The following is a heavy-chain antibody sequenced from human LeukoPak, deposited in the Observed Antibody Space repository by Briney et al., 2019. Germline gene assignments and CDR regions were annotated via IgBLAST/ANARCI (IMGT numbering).Heavy chain of an antibody. D-gene: IGHD5-24*01. CDR3: TRVGYIDEGIDY. Sequence: PGGSLRLSCAASGFIFSSDAMTWVRQAPGKGLEWVANIKQDGSKKSYVDSVKGRFTISRDNAKNSLYLQMNSLRAEDTAIYYCTRVGYIDEGIDYWGQGTLVTVSS. J-gene: IGHJ4*02. CDR2: IKQDGSKK. CDR1: GFIFSSDA. V-gene: IGHV3-7*04.